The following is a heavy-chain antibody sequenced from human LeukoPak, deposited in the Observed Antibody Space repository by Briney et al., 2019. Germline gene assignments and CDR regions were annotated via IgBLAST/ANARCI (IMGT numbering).Heavy chain of an antibody. Sequence: SETLSLTCTVSGGSISSSSYYWGWIRQPPGKGLEWIGSIYYSGSTHYNSSLKSRVTISVDTSKNQFSLKLSSVTAADTAVFYCARQNNYYDSSPFDYWGQGTLVTVSS. CDR3: ARQNNYYDSSPFDY. V-gene: IGHV4-39*01. J-gene: IGHJ4*02. D-gene: IGHD3-22*01. CDR1: GGSISSSSYY. CDR2: IYYSGST.